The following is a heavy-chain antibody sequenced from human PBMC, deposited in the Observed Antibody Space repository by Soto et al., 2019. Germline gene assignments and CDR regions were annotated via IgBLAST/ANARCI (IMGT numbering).Heavy chain of an antibody. V-gene: IGHV4-59*01. CDR3: ARIALHKHYDSSGKDNAFDI. CDR1: GGSISSYY. CDR2: IYYSGST. Sequence: PSETLSLTCXVSGGSISSYYWSWIRQPPGKGLEWIGYIYYSGSTNYNPSLKSRVTISVDTSKNQFSLKLSSVTAADTAVYYCARIALHKHYDSSGKDNAFDIWGQGTMVTV. J-gene: IGHJ3*02. D-gene: IGHD3-22*01.